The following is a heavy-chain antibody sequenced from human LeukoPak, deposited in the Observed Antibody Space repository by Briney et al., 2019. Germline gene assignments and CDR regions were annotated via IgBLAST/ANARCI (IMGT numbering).Heavy chain of an antibody. CDR3: ARKRLSADSFDI. CDR1: GDSVSSNSTA. V-gene: IGHV6-1*01. Sequence: SQTLSLTCAISGDSVSSNSTAWNWIRQYPSRGLEWLGRTYYRSKWYNDYTVSVKSRITFNPDTSKNQFSLHLNSVTPEDTAVYYCARKRLSADSFDIWGQGTLVTVSS. D-gene: IGHD4/OR15-4a*01. CDR2: TYYRSKWYN. J-gene: IGHJ3*02.